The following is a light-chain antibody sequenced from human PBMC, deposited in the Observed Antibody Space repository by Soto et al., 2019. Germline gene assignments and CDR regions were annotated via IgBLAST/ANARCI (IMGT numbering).Light chain of an antibody. CDR1: QSVSSK. CDR3: QHYNNWPPIT. Sequence: EIVMTQSPATLSVSPGEGATLSCRASQSVSSKLAWYQQKPGQAPRLLIYGASTRATGIPASFSGSGSGTELTLIISSLQSEDSAVSYCQHYNNWPPITFGQGTRLEIK. CDR2: GAS. J-gene: IGKJ5*01. V-gene: IGKV3-15*01.